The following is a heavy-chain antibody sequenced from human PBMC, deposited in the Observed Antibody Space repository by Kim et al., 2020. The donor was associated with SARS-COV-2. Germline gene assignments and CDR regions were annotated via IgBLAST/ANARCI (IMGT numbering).Heavy chain of an antibody. D-gene: IGHD4-17*01. J-gene: IGHJ4*02. V-gene: IGHV3-11*04. Sequence: YADSVKGRLTISSDNTKDSLYLQMNGLRAEDTAVYYCARVPDYGDLADYWGQGTLVTVSS. CDR3: ARVPDYGDLADY.